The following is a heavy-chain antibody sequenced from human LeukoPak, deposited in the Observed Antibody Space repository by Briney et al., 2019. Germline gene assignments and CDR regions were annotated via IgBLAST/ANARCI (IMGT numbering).Heavy chain of an antibody. V-gene: IGHV4-59*10. CDR3: ARGAEYCSGGSCYLILDY. CDR2: IYTSGST. CDR1: GGSFSGYY. Sequence: SETLSLTCAVYGGSFSGYYWSWIRQPAGKGLEWIGRIYTSGSTNYNPSLKSRVTMSVDTSKNQFSLKLSSVTAADTAVYYCARGAEYCSGGSCYLILDYWGQGTLVTVSS. D-gene: IGHD2-15*01. J-gene: IGHJ4*02.